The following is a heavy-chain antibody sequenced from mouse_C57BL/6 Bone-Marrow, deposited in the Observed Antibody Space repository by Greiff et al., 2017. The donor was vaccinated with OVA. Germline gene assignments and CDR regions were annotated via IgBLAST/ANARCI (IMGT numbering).Heavy chain of an antibody. J-gene: IGHJ2*01. D-gene: IGHD2-1*01. CDR2: IDPETGGT. CDR1: GYTFTDYE. CDR3: TRRPGNYRFDY. V-gene: IGHV1-15*01. Sequence: VQLVESGAELVRPGASVTLSCKASGYTFTDYEMHWVKQTPVHGLEWIGAIDPETGGTAYNQKFKGKAILTADKSSSTAYMELRSLTSEDSAVYYCTRRPGNYRFDYWGQGTTLTVSS.